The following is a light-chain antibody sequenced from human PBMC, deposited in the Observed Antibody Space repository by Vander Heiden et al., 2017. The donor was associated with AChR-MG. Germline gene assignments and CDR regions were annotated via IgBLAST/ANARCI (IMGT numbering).Light chain of an antibody. CDR3: RQYDNGHT. CDR1: QSVSTN. V-gene: IGKV3-15*01. Sequence: EIVMTQSPVTLSVSPGERATLSCRTSQSVSTNLAWYQQNPGQAPRLLIYGASTRPTGVPARFSGSGSGTEFTLTISSLQSEDFAVYYCRQYDNGHTFGRGTTVDI. J-gene: IGKJ3*01. CDR2: GAS.